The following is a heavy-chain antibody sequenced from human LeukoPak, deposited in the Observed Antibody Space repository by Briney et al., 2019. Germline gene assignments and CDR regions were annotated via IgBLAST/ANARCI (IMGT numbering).Heavy chain of an antibody. CDR2: MNPNSGNT. J-gene: IGHJ3*02. Sequence: ASVKVSCKASGYTFTSYDINWVRQATGQGLEWMGWMNPNSGNTGYAQKIQGRVTMTRNTSISTAYMELSSLRSEDTAVYYCARGRDSNYDYDAFDIWGQGTMVTVSS. D-gene: IGHD4-11*01. V-gene: IGHV1-8*01. CDR3: ARGRDSNYDYDAFDI. CDR1: GYTFTSYD.